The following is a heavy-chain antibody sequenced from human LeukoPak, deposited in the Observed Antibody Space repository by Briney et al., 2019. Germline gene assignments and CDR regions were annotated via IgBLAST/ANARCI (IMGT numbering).Heavy chain of an antibody. D-gene: IGHD3-3*01. CDR3: ARGGSPFYDFWSGYYTGAGFDY. V-gene: IGHV1-8*01. CDR1: GYTFTSYD. CDR2: MNPNSGNT. J-gene: IGHJ4*02. Sequence: ASVKVSCKASGYTFTSYDINWVRQATGQGLEWMGWMNPNSGNTGYAQKFQGRVTMTRNTSISTAYMELSSLRSEDTAVYYCARGGSPFYDFWSGYYTGAGFDYWGQGTLVTVSS.